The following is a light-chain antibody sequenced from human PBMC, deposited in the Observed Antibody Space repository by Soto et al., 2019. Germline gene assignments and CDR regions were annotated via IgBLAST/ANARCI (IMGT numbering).Light chain of an antibody. CDR1: QSVDYNN. CDR2: HAS. Sequence: EIVLTQSPGTLSLSPGERATLSCRASQSVDYNNLAWYQQKPGQAPRLLISHASRRATGIPDRFSGSGSGTDFTLTISRLEPEDFAVYHCQHHGNSPGTFGQGTRVEIK. J-gene: IGKJ1*01. V-gene: IGKV3-20*01. CDR3: QHHGNSPGT.